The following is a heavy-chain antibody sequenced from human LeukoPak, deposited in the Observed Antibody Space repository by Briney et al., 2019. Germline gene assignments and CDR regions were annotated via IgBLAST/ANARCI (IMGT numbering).Heavy chain of an antibody. CDR2: IYHSGST. Sequence: SQTLSLTCAVTGRSISSGGYSLSWIRQPPGKGLEWIGYIYHSGSTYYNPSLKSRVTISVDRSKNQFSLKLSSVTAADTAVYYCVRESSGSYYGFDYWGQGTLVTVSS. D-gene: IGHD3-10*01. V-gene: IGHV4-30-2*01. CDR3: VRESSGSYYGFDY. J-gene: IGHJ4*02. CDR1: GRSISSGGYS.